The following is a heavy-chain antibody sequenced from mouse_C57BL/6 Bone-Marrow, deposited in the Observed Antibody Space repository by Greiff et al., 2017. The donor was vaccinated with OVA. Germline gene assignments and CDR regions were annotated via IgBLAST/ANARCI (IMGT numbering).Heavy chain of an antibody. V-gene: IGHV5-6*01. J-gene: IGHJ3*01. D-gene: IGHD4-1*01. CDR1: GFTFSSYG. Sequence: EVQVVDSGGDLVKPGGSLKLSCAASGFTFSSYGMSWVRQTPDKRLEWVATISSGGSYTYYPDSVKGRFTISRDNAKNTLYLQMSSLKSEDTAMYYCARRLGRSWGQGTLVTVSA. CDR2: ISSGGSYT. CDR3: ARRLGRS.